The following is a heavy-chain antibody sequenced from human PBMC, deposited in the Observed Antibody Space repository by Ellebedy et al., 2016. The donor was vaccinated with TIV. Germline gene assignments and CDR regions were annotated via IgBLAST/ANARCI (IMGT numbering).Heavy chain of an antibody. Sequence: ASVKVSCKASGYTFTGHYMNWVRQAPGEGLEWMGWINADSGDTNYAQTFQGRVTMTRDTSISTAYLELTRLRSDDTAVYYCASGAVGASEWWGQGTLITVS. CDR3: ASGAVGASEW. CDR2: INADSGDT. D-gene: IGHD1-26*01. CDR1: GYTFTGHY. J-gene: IGHJ4*02. V-gene: IGHV1-2*02.